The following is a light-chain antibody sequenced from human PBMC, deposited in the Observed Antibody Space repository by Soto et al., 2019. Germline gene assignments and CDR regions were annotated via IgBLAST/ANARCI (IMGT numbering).Light chain of an antibody. CDR1: SGSIATNY. J-gene: IGLJ1*01. V-gene: IGLV6-57*04. CDR2: GDK. Sequence: NFMLTQPHSVSESPGKTVTISCTRSSGSIATNYVQWYQQRPGSAPTTVIYGDKLRPSGVPDRFSGSIDSSSNSASLTISGLKTEDEADYYCQSYHSGNYAFGTGTKVTVL. CDR3: QSYHSGNYA.